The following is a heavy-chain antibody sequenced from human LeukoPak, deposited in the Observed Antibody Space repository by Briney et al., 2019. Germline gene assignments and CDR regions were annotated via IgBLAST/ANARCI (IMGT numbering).Heavy chain of an antibody. Sequence: ASVKDSCKASGYTFTGYYMHSVRQAPGQRLGWMGWINPNSGGTNYAQTFQGRVTMTRDTSISTDYMELSRLRSDDTAVYYCARGGLRLGELSSYYYGMDVWGQGTTVTVSS. CDR2: INPNSGGT. CDR1: GYTFTGYY. J-gene: IGHJ6*02. D-gene: IGHD3-16*02. CDR3: ARGGLRLGELSSYYYGMDV. V-gene: IGHV1-2*02.